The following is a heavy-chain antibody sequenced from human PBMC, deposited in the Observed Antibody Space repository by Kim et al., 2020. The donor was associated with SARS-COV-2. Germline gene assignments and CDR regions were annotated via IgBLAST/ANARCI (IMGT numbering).Heavy chain of an antibody. CDR1: GYTFTDYG. CDR3: ARDVWSSSSTVPSFDY. Sequence: ASVKVSCKASGYTFTDYGISWVRQAPGQGLEWMGWISAYNGNTNYAQKVQGRVTMTTDTSTSTAYMELRSLRSDDAAMYFCARDVWSSSSTVPSFDYWGQGTLVTVSS. V-gene: IGHV1-18*01. CDR2: ISAYNGNT. D-gene: IGHD6-6*01. J-gene: IGHJ4*02.